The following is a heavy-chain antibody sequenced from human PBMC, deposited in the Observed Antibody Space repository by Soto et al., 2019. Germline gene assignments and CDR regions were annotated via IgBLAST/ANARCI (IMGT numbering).Heavy chain of an antibody. V-gene: IGHV1-69*13. CDR2: IIPIFGTA. CDR1: GGTFRSYA. D-gene: IGHD3-22*01. CDR3: ARAPLYYYDSSGYFLPDAFDI. Sequence: ASVKVSCKASGGTFRSYAISWVRQAPGQGLEWMGGIIPIFGTANYAQKFQGRVTITADESTSTAYMELSSLRSEDTAVYYCARAPLYYYDSSGYFLPDAFDIWGQGTMVTVSS. J-gene: IGHJ3*02.